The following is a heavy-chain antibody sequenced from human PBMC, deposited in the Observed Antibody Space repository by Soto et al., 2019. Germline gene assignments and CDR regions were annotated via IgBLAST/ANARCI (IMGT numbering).Heavy chain of an antibody. J-gene: IGHJ4*02. CDR1: GGSISSGGYY. V-gene: IGHV4-31*03. Sequence: QVQLQESGPGLVKPSQTLSLTCTVSGGSISSGGYYWSWIRQHPGKGLEWIGYIYYSGSTYYNPSLKSRVTISVDTSKNQFSLKLSSVTAADTAVYYCARGRVPAAMSYYFDYWGQGTLVTVSS. CDR2: IYYSGST. CDR3: ARGRVPAAMSYYFDY. D-gene: IGHD2-2*01.